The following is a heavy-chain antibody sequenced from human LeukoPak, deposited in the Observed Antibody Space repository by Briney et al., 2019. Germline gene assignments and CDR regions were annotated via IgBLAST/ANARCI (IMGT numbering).Heavy chain of an antibody. Sequence: SETLSLTCTVSGGSISSYYWSWIRQPPGKGLEWIGYIYYSGSTNYNPSLKSRVTISVDTSKNQFSLKLSSVTAADTAVYYCARPKYSSSWGYWGQGTLVTVSS. CDR1: GGSISSYY. J-gene: IGHJ4*02. V-gene: IGHV4-59*08. D-gene: IGHD6-13*01. CDR3: ARPKYSSSWGY. CDR2: IYYSGST.